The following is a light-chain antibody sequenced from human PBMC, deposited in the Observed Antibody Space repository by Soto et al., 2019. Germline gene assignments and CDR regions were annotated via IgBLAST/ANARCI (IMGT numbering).Light chain of an antibody. Sequence: DLQLTQSPSFLSASVGDRVTITCRASQGISSYLAWYQQKPGKAPKLLIYAASTLQSGVPARFSGSGSGTEFTLTISSLQPEDFATYYCQQLNSFPITFGQGTGLDMK. J-gene: IGKJ5*01. CDR2: AAS. V-gene: IGKV1-9*01. CDR1: QGISSY. CDR3: QQLNSFPIT.